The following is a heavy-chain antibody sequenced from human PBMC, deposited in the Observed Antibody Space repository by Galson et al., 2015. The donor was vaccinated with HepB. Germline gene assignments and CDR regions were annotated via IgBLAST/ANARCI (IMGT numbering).Heavy chain of an antibody. D-gene: IGHD4-11*01. V-gene: IGHV3-11*01. J-gene: IGHJ6*03. Sequence: SLRLSCAASGFTFSDYYMSWIRQAPGKGLEWVSYISSSGSTIYYADSVKGRFTISRDNAKNSLYLQMNSLRAEDTAVYYCARAVFLTAAHYKGDYMDVWGKGTTVTVSS. CDR2: ISSSGSTI. CDR1: GFTFSDYY. CDR3: ARAVFLTAAHYKGDYMDV.